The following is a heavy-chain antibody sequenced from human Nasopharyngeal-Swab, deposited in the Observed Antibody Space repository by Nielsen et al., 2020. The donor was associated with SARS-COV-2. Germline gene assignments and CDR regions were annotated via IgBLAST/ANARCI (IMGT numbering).Heavy chain of an antibody. CDR3: ARVYYDSSGYYYYYYYYYMDV. Sequence: SETLSLTCTVSGGSISSSSYYWGWIRQPPGKGLEWIGSIYYSGSTYYNPSLKSRFTISVDTSKNQFSLKLSSVTAADTAVYYCARVYYDSSGYYYYYYYYYMDVWGKGTMVTVSS. D-gene: IGHD3-22*01. V-gene: IGHV4-39*07. CDR2: IYYSGST. J-gene: IGHJ6*03. CDR1: GGSISSSSYY.